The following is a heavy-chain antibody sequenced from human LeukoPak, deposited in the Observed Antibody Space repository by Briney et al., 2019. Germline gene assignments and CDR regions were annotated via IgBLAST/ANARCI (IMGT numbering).Heavy chain of an antibody. CDR2: IDSDGSST. D-gene: IGHD4-17*01. V-gene: IGHV3-74*01. CDR3: AKDSTTVTDTGLGY. CDR1: GFTFSSSW. J-gene: IGHJ4*02. Sequence: GGSLRLSCAASGFTFSSSWMHWVRQAPGKGLVWVSRIDSDGSSTNYADSVKGRFTISRDNAKNTLYLQMNSLRPEDTAVYYCAKDSTTVTDTGLGYWGQGTLVTVSS.